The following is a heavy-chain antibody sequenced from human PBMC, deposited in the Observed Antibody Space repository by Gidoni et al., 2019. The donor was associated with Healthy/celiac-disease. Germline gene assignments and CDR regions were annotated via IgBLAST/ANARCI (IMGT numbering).Heavy chain of an antibody. CDR1: GFTFSSYS. D-gene: IGHD6-13*01. V-gene: IGHV3-21*01. J-gene: IGHJ4*02. CDR3: ARDMVKVGSSWPD. CDR2: ISSSSSYI. Sequence: EVQLVESGGGLVKPGGSLRLSCAASGFTFSSYSMNWVRQAPGKGLEWVSSISSSSSYIYYADSVKGRFTISRDNAKNSLYLQMNSLRAEDTAVYYCARDMVKVGSSWPDWGQGTLVTVSS.